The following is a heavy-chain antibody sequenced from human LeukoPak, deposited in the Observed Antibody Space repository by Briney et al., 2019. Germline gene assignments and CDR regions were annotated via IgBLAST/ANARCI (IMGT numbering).Heavy chain of an antibody. CDR2: ILQDGSGK. Sequence: GGSLRLSCAASGFTFSSYAMSWVRQAAGKGLEWVGDILQDGSGKYFVDSVKGRFTNSRYNTKNPLHLQMNTLRAEDTAVYYCARERDGRFFDYWGQGTLVTVSS. D-gene: IGHD5-24*01. V-gene: IGHV3-7*01. CDR3: ARERDGRFFDY. J-gene: IGHJ4*02. CDR1: GFTFSSYA.